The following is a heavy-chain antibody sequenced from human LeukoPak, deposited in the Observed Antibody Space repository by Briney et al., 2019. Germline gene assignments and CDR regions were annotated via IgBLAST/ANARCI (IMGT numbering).Heavy chain of an antibody. CDR3: ASSRRYDFWSGYGFGY. D-gene: IGHD3-3*01. Sequence: SETLSLTCTVSGGSISSSSYYWGWIRQPPGKGLEWIGSIYYSGSTYYNPSLKSRVTISVDTSKNQFSLKLSSATAADTAVYYCASSRRYDFWSGYGFGYWGQGTLVTVSS. CDR1: GGSISSSSYY. J-gene: IGHJ4*02. V-gene: IGHV4-39*01. CDR2: IYYSGST.